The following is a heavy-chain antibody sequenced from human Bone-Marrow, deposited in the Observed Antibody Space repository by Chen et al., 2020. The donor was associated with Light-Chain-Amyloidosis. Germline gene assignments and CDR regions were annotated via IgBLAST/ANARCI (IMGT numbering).Heavy chain of an antibody. Sequence: QLQPKVSGRGLVHPSVTLFLTCTASVATITIADYYWCWLRQSPGKGPEWIGRIYYSGAAFYNPSLRSRVTISLDTSKNLLSLRLTSVTAADTAVYYCSIRIAVPGANEETWGQGTLVTVSS. D-gene: IGHD6-19*01. CDR1: VATITIADYY. V-gene: IGHV4-39*02. J-gene: IGHJ5*02. CDR2: IYYSGAA. CDR3: SIRIAVPGANEET.